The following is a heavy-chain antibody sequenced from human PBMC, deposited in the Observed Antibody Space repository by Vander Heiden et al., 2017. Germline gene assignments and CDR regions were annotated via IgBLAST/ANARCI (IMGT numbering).Heavy chain of an antibody. CDR3: ARVTNPLVFGTGYYFDY. D-gene: IGHD2-21*02. Sequence: QVQLQQWGAGLLKPSETLSLTCAVDGGSFSGYYWSWIRQPPGKGLEWIGEINHSGSTNYNPSLKSRVTISVDTSKNQFSLKLSSVTAADTAVYYCARVTNPLVFGTGYYFDYWGQGTLVTVSS. CDR2: INHSGST. CDR1: GGSFSGYY. V-gene: IGHV4-34*01. J-gene: IGHJ4*02.